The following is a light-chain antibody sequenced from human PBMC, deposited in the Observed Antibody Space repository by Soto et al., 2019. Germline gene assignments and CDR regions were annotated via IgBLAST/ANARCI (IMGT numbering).Light chain of an antibody. CDR2: DAS. Sequence: EIVLTQSPGTLSLSPGERATLSCRASQKISSYLAWYQQKPGQAPRLLIYDASNRATGIPARFSGSGSGTDFTLTISSLEPEDFAVYYGQQRSNWPHLTFGGGTKVEIK. V-gene: IGKV3-11*01. J-gene: IGKJ4*01. CDR3: QQRSNWPHLT. CDR1: QKISSY.